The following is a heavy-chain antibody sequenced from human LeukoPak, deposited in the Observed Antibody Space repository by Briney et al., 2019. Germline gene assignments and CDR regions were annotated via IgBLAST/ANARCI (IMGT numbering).Heavy chain of an antibody. V-gene: IGHV1-3*01. J-gene: IGHJ4*02. CDR3: AREHDFWSNFDY. CDR2: INAGNGNT. CDR1: RYTFTRYS. Sequence: GASVKVSCKASRYTFTRYSMHWVRQAPGQRLEWMGWINAGNGNTKYSQKFQGRVTITRDTSASTAYMELSSLRSEDTAVYYCAREHDFWSNFDYWGQGTLVTVSS. D-gene: IGHD3-3*01.